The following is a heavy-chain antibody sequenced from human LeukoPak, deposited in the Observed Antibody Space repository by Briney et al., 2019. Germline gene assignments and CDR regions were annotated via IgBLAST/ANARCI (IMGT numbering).Heavy chain of an antibody. CDR2: IYYSGST. CDR3: ARLNSYSGNYYADY. V-gene: IGHV4-39*07. CDR1: GGSISSSSYY. J-gene: IGHJ4*02. D-gene: IGHD1-26*01. Sequence: SETLSLTCTVSGGSISSSSYYWGWIRQPPGKGLEWIGSIYYSGSTYYNPSLKSRVTISVDTSKNQFSLKLSSVTAADTAVYSCARLNSYSGNYYADYWGQGTLVTVSS.